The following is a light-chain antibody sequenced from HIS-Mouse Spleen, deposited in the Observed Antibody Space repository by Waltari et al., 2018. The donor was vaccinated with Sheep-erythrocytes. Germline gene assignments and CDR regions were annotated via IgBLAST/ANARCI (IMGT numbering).Light chain of an antibody. J-gene: IGLJ3*02. V-gene: IGLV1-40*01. CDR1: SSNIGAGYD. Sequence: QSVLTQPPSVSGAPGQRVTISCTGSSSNIGAGYDVHWYQQLPGTAPKLLIYGNSNPPAWVPYRFSSFESGNSASLAITGLQAEDEADYYGQSYDSSLCGWVFGGGTKLTVL. CDR2: GNS. CDR3: QSYDSSLCGWV.